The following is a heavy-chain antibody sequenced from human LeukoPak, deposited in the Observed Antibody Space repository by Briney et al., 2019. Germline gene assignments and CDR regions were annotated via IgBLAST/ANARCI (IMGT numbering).Heavy chain of an antibody. Sequence: GGSLRLSCAASGFTFSSYWMTWVRQAPGKGLEWVANIKPDGSEKYYVDSVKGRFTISRDNPKNSLYLQMNSLRAEDTAVYYCARDGTRGPFWGQGTTVTVSS. J-gene: IGHJ6*02. V-gene: IGHV3-7*01. CDR3: ARDGTRGPF. CDR2: IKPDGSEK. CDR1: GFTFSSYW. D-gene: IGHD6-13*01.